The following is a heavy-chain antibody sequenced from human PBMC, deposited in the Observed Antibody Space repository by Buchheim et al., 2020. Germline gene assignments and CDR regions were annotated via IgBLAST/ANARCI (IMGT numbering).Heavy chain of an antibody. Sequence: EVQLVESGGGLVQPGGSLRLSCAASGFTFSSYEMNWVCQAPGKGLEWVSYISSSGSTIYYADSVKGRFTISRDNAKNSLYLQMNSLRAEDTAVYYCARPRGCCSGGSCPLIRYGMDVWGQGTT. CDR1: GFTFSSYE. CDR2: ISSSGSTI. CDR3: ARPRGCCSGGSCPLIRYGMDV. D-gene: IGHD2-15*01. V-gene: IGHV3-48*03. J-gene: IGHJ6*02.